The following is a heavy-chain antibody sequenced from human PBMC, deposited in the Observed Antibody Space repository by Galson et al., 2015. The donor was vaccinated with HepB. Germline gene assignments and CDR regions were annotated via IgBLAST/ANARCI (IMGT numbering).Heavy chain of an antibody. J-gene: IGHJ6*02. D-gene: IGHD3-16*01. Sequence: SLRLSCAASGFTFSSYAMHWVRQAPGKGLEWVAVISYDGSNKYYADSVKGRFTISRDNSKNTLYLQMNSLRAEDTAVYYCARDPYWLIEGGLYGMDVWGQGTTVTVSS. CDR2: ISYDGSNK. V-gene: IGHV3-30*04. CDR3: ARDPYWLIEGGLYGMDV. CDR1: GFTFSSYA.